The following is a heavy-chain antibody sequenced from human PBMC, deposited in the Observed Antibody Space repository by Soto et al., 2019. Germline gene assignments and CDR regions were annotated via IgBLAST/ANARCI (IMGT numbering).Heavy chain of an antibody. J-gene: IGHJ4*02. V-gene: IGHV3-74*01. CDR3: ARDPGDSTGWFYFDS. Sequence: EVQLVESGGGLVQPGGSLRLSCAASGFTFSNHWMHWVRQVPGKGLVWVSRINGDGTRVSYADSVKGRFTISRDNAKNTLSLQMNSLGAEDTAVYYCARDPGDSTGWFYFDSWGQGTLVIVSS. CDR2: INGDGTRV. D-gene: IGHD6-19*01. CDR1: GFTFSNHW.